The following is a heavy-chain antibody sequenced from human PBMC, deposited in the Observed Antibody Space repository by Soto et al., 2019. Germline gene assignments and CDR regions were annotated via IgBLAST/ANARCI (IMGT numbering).Heavy chain of an antibody. Sequence: SETLSLTCTVSGCSISSCGYYWSWIPQHPGQGLEWIGYIYYSGSTYYNPSLKSRVTTSVDTSKNQFSLKLSSVTAADAAVSVYARVGAEAGTWYFNFWGRGTLVTVSS. CDR2: IYYSGST. D-gene: IGHD6-13*01. V-gene: IGHV4-31*03. CDR3: ARVGAEAGTWYFNF. CDR1: GCSISSCGYY. J-gene: IGHJ4*02.